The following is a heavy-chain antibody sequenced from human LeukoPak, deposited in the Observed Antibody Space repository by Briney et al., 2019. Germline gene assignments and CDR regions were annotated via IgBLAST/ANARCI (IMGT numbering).Heavy chain of an antibody. J-gene: IGHJ5*02. CDR3: ARVTTMVRGVPSAGWFDP. CDR2: IYSGGST. D-gene: IGHD3-10*01. V-gene: IGHV3-53*01. Sequence: HPGGSLRLSCAASGFTVSSNYMSWVRQAPGKGLEWVSVIYSGGSTYYADSVKGRFTISRDNSKNTLYLQMNSLRAEDTAVYYCARVTTMVRGVPSAGWFDPWGQGTLVTVSS. CDR1: GFTVSSNY.